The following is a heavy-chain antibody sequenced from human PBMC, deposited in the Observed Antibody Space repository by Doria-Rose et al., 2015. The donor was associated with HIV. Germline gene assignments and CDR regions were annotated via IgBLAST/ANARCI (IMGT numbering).Heavy chain of an antibody. CDR2: IYHNGST. CDR1: GDYIGAYNW. V-gene: IGHV4-4*02. D-gene: IGHD3-3*01. Sequence: QVQLQESGPGLVKPSGTLSLTCAVSGDYIGAYNWWTWVRQPPGKGLEWIGEIYHNGSTSSNPSVKSRVSMSVDKSKNQFSLKVNSVTAADTAVYYCARVFALFGVVIRPMAFDPWAREPWSPSPQ. CDR3: ARVFALFGVVIRPMAFDP. J-gene: IGHJ5*02.